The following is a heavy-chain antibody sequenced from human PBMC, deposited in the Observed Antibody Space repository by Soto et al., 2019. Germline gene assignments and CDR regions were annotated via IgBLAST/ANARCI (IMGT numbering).Heavy chain of an antibody. CDR2: ISGSGGST. J-gene: IGHJ3*02. Sequence: GGSLRLSCAASGFTFSSYAMSWVRQAPGKGLEWVSAISGSGGSTYYADSVKGRFTISRDNSKNTLYLQMNSLRAEDTAVYYCAKDSGRGYSYGFAFDIWGQGTMVTVSS. D-gene: IGHD5-18*01. CDR1: GFTFSSYA. V-gene: IGHV3-23*01. CDR3: AKDSGRGYSYGFAFDI.